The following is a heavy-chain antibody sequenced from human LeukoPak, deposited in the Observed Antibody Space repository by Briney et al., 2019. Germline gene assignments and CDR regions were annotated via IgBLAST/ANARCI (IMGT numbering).Heavy chain of an antibody. J-gene: IGHJ4*02. CDR2: INSDGRST. CDR3: AKGNWRYFDY. Sequence: GGSLRLSCAASGFTFSNYWMHWVRQAPGKGLVWVSRINSDGRSTSHADSVKGRFTISRDNSKNTLYLQMNSLGADDTAVYYCAKGNWRYFDYWGQGTLVTVSS. D-gene: IGHD1-1*01. V-gene: IGHV3-74*01. CDR1: GFTFSNYW.